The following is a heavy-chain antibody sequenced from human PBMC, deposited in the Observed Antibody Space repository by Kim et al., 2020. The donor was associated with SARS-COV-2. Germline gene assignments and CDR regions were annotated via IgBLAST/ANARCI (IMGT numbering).Heavy chain of an antibody. CDR1: GGSFSGYY. Sequence: SETLSLTCAVYGGSFSGYYWSWIRQPPGKGLEWIGEINHSGSTNYNPSLKSRVTISVDTSKNQVSLKLSSVTAADTAVYYCARFYPTRLRSTMVRGVIYDALDIWGQGTMVTVSS. D-gene: IGHD3-10*01. V-gene: IGHV4-34*01. CDR2: INHSGST. CDR3: ARFYPTRLRSTMVRGVIYDALDI. J-gene: IGHJ3*02.